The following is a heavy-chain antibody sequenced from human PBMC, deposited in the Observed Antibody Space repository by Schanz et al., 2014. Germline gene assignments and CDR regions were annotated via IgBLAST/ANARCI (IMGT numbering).Heavy chain of an antibody. CDR3: ARAHGNNWYGKGLDY. Sequence: EVQLVESGGGLVKPGGSLRLSCEASGFDFNSYSMNWVRQVPGKGLEWLSYIATSSSTRHYADSVKGRVTISRDNSKNTLYLQMNSLRADDTAVYFCARAHGNNWYGKGLDYWGQGTQXTVSS. D-gene: IGHD1-1*01. CDR1: GFDFNSYS. CDR2: IATSSSTR. J-gene: IGHJ4*02. V-gene: IGHV3-48*01.